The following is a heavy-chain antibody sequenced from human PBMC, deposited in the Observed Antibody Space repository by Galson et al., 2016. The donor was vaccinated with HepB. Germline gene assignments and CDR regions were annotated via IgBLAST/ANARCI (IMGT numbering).Heavy chain of an antibody. CDR1: GFSFNIYA. CDR3: AREVLI. D-gene: IGHD3-16*01. V-gene: IGHV3-7*03. Sequence: SLRLSCAASGFSFNIYAMSWVRQAPGKGLEWVANIKQDGSDKYYLESVEGRFFISRDNAKNSVYLQMNSLRVDDTAVYYCAREVLIGGQGTLVSVSS. CDR2: IKQDGSDK. J-gene: IGHJ4*02.